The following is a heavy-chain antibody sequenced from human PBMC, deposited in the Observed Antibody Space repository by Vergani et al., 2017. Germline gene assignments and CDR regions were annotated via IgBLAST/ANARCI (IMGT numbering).Heavy chain of an antibody. D-gene: IGHD6-13*01. CDR1: GFTFGDYA. J-gene: IGHJ2*01. CDR3: ARVSSAAGTRALIDPRYWYFDL. Sequence: EVQLVESGGGLVQPGRSLRLSCTASGFTFGDYAMSWFRQAPGKGLEWVGFIRSKAYGGTTEYAASVKGRFTISRDDSKSIAYLQMNSLKTEDTAVYYCARVSSAAGTRALIDPRYWYFDLWGRGTLVTVSS. CDR2: IRSKAYGGTT. V-gene: IGHV3-49*03.